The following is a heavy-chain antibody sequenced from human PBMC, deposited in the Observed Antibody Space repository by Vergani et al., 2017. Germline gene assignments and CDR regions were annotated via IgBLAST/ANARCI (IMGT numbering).Heavy chain of an antibody. CDR3: VKDIAASGNYWYFVR. CDR1: GFTFDDYA. J-gene: IGHJ2*01. Sequence: EVQLVESGGGLVQPGRSLRLSCAASGFTFDDYAMHWVRQAPGKGLEWVSGINWNSDSIAYADAVKGRFTISRDNAKNSLYLQMNSLRAEDTAFYYCVKDIAASGNYWYFVRWGRGTLVTVSS. CDR2: INWNSDSI. D-gene: IGHD6-13*01. V-gene: IGHV3-9*01.